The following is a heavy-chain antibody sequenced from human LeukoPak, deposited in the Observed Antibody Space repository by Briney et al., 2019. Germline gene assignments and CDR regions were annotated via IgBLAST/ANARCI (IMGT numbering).Heavy chain of an antibody. V-gene: IGHV3-30*18. D-gene: IGHD3-10*01. CDR3: AKATYGLIDY. Sequence: GGSLRLSCAASRFTFSSYGMHWVRQAPGKGLEWVAVISFGGRNKYYADSVKGRFTISRDNSKNTLYLQMNSLRAEDTAVYYCAKATYGLIDYWGQGTLVTVSS. J-gene: IGHJ4*02. CDR2: ISFGGRNK. CDR1: RFTFSSYG.